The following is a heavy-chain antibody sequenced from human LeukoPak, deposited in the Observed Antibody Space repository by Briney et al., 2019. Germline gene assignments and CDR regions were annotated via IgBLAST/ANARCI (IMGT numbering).Heavy chain of an antibody. D-gene: IGHD1-26*01. CDR2: INSDGSST. V-gene: IGHV3-74*01. CDR3: GRESYSWSWYGPDQ. J-gene: IGHJ4*02. Sequence: PGGSLRLSCAASGFTFSSYWMHWVRQAPGKGLVWVSRINSDGSSTSYADSVKGRFTISRDNAKNTLYLQMNSLRAEDTAVYYCGRESYSWSWYGPDQWGQGTLVTVSS. CDR1: GFTFSSYW.